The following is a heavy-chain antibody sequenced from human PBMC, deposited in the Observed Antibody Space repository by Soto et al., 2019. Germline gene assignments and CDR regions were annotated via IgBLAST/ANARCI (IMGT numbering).Heavy chain of an antibody. V-gene: IGHV3-30*18. Sequence: GGSLRLSCAASGFTFSSYGMHWVRQAPGKGLEWVAVISYDGSNKYYADSVKGRFTISRDNSKNTLYLQMNSLRAEDTAVYYCANLWSFWEGYCSSTSCSYYFDYWGQGTLVTVSS. J-gene: IGHJ4*02. CDR3: ANLWSFWEGYCSSTSCSYYFDY. CDR2: ISYDGSNK. D-gene: IGHD2-2*01. CDR1: GFTFSSYG.